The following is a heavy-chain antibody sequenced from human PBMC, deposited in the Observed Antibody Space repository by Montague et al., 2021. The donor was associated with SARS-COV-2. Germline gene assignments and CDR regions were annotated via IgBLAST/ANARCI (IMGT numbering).Heavy chain of an antibody. V-gene: IGHV4-59*12. CDR3: ASQAAGSYFYYGVDV. CDR1: GDSINTYY. D-gene: IGHD6-13*01. Sequence: SETLSLTCTVPGDSINTYYWNWIRQPPGKGLEWLGSIFYTGSTNYNPSLKSRVTISLDTSKNQFFLKVTSVTAADTAVYYCASQAAGSYFYYGVDVWGQGTTVTVSS. J-gene: IGHJ6*02. CDR2: IFYTGST.